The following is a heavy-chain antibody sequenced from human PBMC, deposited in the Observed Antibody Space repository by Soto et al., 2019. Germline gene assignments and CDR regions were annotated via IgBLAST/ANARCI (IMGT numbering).Heavy chain of an antibody. V-gene: IGHV1-69*06. CDR3: AGRCDGTNCLGHFAY. CDR2: IIPIFGTA. Sequence: SVKVSCKASGGTFNNYVINWVRQAPGQGLEWMAGIIPIFGTANYAQKFQGRVTITADKSTSTAYMELNSLRSEDTAVYYCAGRCDGTNCLGHFAYSVQGTLVTVSS. CDR1: GGTFNNYV. J-gene: IGHJ4*02. D-gene: IGHD2-2*01.